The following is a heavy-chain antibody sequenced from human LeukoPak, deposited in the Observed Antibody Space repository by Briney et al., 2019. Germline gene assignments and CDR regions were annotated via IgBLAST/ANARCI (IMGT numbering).Heavy chain of an antibody. CDR1: GVSVSSNTAA. D-gene: IGHD1-26*01. CDR2: TYYRSKWYN. CDR3: ARVLDVGPTYFDY. Sequence: SQTLSLTCAISGVSVSSNTAAWNWIGQSPSRGLEWLGRTYYRSKWYNDYAVSVKSRITITPDTSKNQFSLQLNSVTPEDTAVYYCARVLDVGPTYFDYWGQGTLVTVSS. J-gene: IGHJ4*02. V-gene: IGHV6-1*01.